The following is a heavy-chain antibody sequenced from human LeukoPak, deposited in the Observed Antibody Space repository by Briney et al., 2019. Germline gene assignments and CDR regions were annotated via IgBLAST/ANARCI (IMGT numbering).Heavy chain of an antibody. J-gene: IGHJ5*02. CDR3: ATGDILTGHKAGGAWFDP. D-gene: IGHD3-9*01. Sequence: ASVKVSCKASGYTFTSYDINWVRQAPGKGLEWMGGFDPEDGETIYAQKFQGRVTMTEDTSTDTAYMELSSLRSEDTAVYYCATGDILTGHKAGGAWFDPWGQGTLVTVSS. CDR2: FDPEDGET. V-gene: IGHV1-24*01. CDR1: GYTFTSYD.